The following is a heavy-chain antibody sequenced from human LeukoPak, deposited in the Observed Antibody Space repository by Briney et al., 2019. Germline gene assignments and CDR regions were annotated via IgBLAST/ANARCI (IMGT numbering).Heavy chain of an antibody. Sequence: SVKVSCKAPGDTFSSYAISWVRQAPGQWLEWMGRIIPIFGTANYAQKFQGRVTITTDESTSTAYMELSSLRSEDTAVYYCARRHPWEWEDTFDIWGQGTMVTVSS. D-gene: IGHD1-26*01. J-gene: IGHJ3*02. CDR3: ARRHPWEWEDTFDI. V-gene: IGHV1-69*05. CDR2: IIPIFGTA. CDR1: GDTFSSYA.